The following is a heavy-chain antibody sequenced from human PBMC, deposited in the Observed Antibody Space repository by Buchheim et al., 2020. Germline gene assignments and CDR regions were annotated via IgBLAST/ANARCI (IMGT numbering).Heavy chain of an antibody. Sequence: QLQLQESGPGLVKPSETLSLTCTVSTESISSSSNYWVWLRQPPGKGLEWIGPMFYSGSAFYNPSIRSRLSISVDTSKNQFSLKLNAVTAADTSVYYCVRHRSGTMFNYWGRGTL. D-gene: IGHD1-7*01. CDR2: MFYSGSA. J-gene: IGHJ4*02. V-gene: IGHV4-39*01. CDR1: TESISSSSNY. CDR3: VRHRSGTMFNY.